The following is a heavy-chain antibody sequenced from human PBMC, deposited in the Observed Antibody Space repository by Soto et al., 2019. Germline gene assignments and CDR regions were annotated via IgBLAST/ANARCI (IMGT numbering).Heavy chain of an antibody. V-gene: IGHV6-1*01. CDR1: GDSVSSNSAA. CDR2: TYYRSKWYN. J-gene: IGHJ6*02. Sequence: PSQTLSLTCAISGDSVSSNSAAWNWIRQSPSRGLEWLGRTYYRSKWYNDYAVSVKSRITINPDTSKNQFSLQLNSVTPEDTAVYYCAREITMVRGVTPRTYYYGMDVWGQGTTVTVS. D-gene: IGHD3-10*01. CDR3: AREITMVRGVTPRTYYYGMDV.